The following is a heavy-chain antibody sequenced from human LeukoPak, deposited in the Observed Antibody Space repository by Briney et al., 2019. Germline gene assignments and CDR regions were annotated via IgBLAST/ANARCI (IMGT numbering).Heavy chain of an antibody. Sequence: GGSLRLSCAASGFTFSSYWMSWVRQAPGKGLEWVANIKQDGSEKYYVDSVKGRFTISRDNAKNSLYLQMNSLRAEDTAVFYCASFAYLYGSGSQDYWGQGTLVTVSS. CDR1: GFTFSSYW. V-gene: IGHV3-7*01. J-gene: IGHJ4*02. CDR2: IKQDGSEK. CDR3: ASFAYLYGSGSQDY. D-gene: IGHD3-10*01.